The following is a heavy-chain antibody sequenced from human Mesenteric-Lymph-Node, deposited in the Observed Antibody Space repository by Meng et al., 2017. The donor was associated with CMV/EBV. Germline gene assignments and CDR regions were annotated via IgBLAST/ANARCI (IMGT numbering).Heavy chain of an antibody. CDR2: VYSGGSNT. CDR1: GFTFRSYA. V-gene: IGHV3-23*03. J-gene: IGHJ6*02. CDR3: AKHLYDILTGYYHYGMDV. Sequence: GESLKISCAASGFTFRSYAINWVRQAPGKGLEWVSVVYSGGSNTFYADSVKGRFTVSRDNSKNTLYLQMNSLRVEDTAVYYCAKHLYDILTGYYHYGMDVWGQGTTVTVSS. D-gene: IGHD3-9*01.